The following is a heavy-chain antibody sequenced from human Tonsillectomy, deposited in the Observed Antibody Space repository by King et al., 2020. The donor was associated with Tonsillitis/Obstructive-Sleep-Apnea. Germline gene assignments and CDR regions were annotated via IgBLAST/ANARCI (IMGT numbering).Heavy chain of an antibody. CDR3: AREGARIAAAGTQIYYYYYMDV. CDR2: INTNTGNP. J-gene: IGHJ6*03. Sequence: QLVQSVSELKKPGASVKVSCKASGYTFTSYAMNWVRQAPGQGLEWMGWINTNTGNPTYAQLFTGRFVFSLNTSVSTAYLELSSLKPEDTAVYYCAREGARIAAAGTQIYYYYYMDVWGKGTTVTVSS. D-gene: IGHD6-13*01. V-gene: IGHV7-4-1*02. CDR1: GYTFTSYA.